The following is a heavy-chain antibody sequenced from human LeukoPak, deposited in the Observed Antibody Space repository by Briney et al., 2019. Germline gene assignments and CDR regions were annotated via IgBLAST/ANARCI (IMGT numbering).Heavy chain of an antibody. Sequence: KSSETLSLTCSVSGGSISSSTYHWGWIRQPPGKGLEWIASIDYSGSTYYNPSLKSRVTISVDTSKNQFSLKLSSVTAADTAMYYCARSIAAAGTPHYYYYYYMDVWGKGTTVTISS. D-gene: IGHD6-13*01. V-gene: IGHV4-39*07. CDR1: GGSISSSTYH. J-gene: IGHJ6*03. CDR3: ARSIAAAGTPHYYYYYYMDV. CDR2: IDYSGST.